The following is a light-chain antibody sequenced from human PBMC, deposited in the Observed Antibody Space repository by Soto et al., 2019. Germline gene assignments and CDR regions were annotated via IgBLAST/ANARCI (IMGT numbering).Light chain of an antibody. CDR1: QSISSW. J-gene: IGKJ1*01. CDR2: KAS. CDR3: QQYNSYLT. V-gene: IGKV1-5*03. Sequence: DIQMTQSPSTLSASVGDRVTITCRASQSISSWLAWYQQKPGKAPKLLIYKASSLESGVPSRFSGTGSGTEFTLTSSSVQPDDFAPYYCQQYNSYLTFGKGTKVEIK.